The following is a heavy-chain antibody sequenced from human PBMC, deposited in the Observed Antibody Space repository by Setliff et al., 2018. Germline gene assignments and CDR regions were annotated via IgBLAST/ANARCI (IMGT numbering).Heavy chain of an antibody. Sequence: SETLSLTCTLSGDSISRSTYYWGWIRQSPGKGLDWIGTVDRSGNTFYNPSLRSRVTISVDTSKNQISLKLTSLSAADTAVYYCARRDSTSYYGYSFDFWGRGTLVTVSS. CDR3: ARRDSTSYYGYSFDF. J-gene: IGHJ4*02. V-gene: IGHV4-39*01. CDR2: VDRSGNT. CDR1: GDSISRSTYY. D-gene: IGHD3-22*01.